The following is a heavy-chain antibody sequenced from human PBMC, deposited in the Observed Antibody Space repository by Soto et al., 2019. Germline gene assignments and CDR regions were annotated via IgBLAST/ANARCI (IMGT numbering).Heavy chain of an antibody. D-gene: IGHD6-19*01. CDR2: ISGPGGST. CDR3: AKDRRIAVSHFDF. Sequence: GGSLRLSCAASGFTFTKFAMSWVRQAPGKGLEWVAAISGPGGSTNYAESVKGRFTISRDNSKDTVSLQMNSLRVEDTAVYFCAKDRRIAVSHFDFWGQGTLVTV. V-gene: IGHV3-23*01. CDR1: GFTFTKFA. J-gene: IGHJ4*02.